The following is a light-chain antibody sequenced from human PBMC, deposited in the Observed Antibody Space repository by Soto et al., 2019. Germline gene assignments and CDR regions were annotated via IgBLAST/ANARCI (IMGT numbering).Light chain of an antibody. V-gene: IGKV1-27*01. J-gene: IGKJ1*01. CDR3: QKYDSVPWS. Sequence: DIQMTQSPSSLSASVGDRVTMTCRASQGIGNNLAWYQQKPGKVPKVLIYTASTLHSGVPSRFSGRGSGTDFTLTINSLQPEDVATYFCQKYDSVPWSFGQGTRVEI. CDR1: QGIGNN. CDR2: TAS.